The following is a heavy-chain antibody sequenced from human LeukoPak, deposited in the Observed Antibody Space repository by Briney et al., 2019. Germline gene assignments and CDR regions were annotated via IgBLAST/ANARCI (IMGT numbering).Heavy chain of an antibody. D-gene: IGHD5-18*01. V-gene: IGHV3-23*01. CDR3: AKSQLAMVVYFDY. CDR2: ISGSGGST. CDR1: GFTFSSYT. Sequence: PGRSLRLSCEASGFTFSSYTLTWVRQAPGKGLEWVSAISGSGGSTYYADSVKGRFTISRDNSKNTLYLQMNSMRAEDTAVYYCAKSQLAMVVYFDYWGQGTLVTVSS. J-gene: IGHJ4*02.